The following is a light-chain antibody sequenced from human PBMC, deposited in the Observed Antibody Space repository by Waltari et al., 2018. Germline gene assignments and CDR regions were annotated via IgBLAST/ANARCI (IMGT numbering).Light chain of an antibody. J-gene: IGLJ1*01. Sequence: QSALTQPRSVSGSPGQSVTISCTGTSSNAGGYNYVFWYQHRPGKAPKLMIYNVSNLPSGVPDRFSGSKSANTASLTISGLQAEDEADYYCCSYAGGNTYVFGTGTKVTVL. V-gene: IGLV2-11*01. CDR3: CSYAGGNTYV. CDR1: SSNAGGYNY. CDR2: NVS.